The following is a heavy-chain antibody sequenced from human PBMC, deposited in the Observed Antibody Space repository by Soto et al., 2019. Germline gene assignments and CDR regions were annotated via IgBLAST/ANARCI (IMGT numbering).Heavy chain of an antibody. CDR1: GFTFSTYS. CDR2: IFQDGRT. V-gene: IGHV3-23*01. D-gene: IGHD6-19*01. Sequence: EVQLLESGGGLVQPGGSLRLSCAASGFTFSTYSMAWVRQAPGRGPEWVSGIFQDGRTHYDDSVRRRLTISRDISRSSVDLQMITLKGEDTTIYYGAKNLKADGGWYFDYCGKGTLVTVSS. CDR3: AKNLKADGGWYFDY. J-gene: IGHJ4*02.